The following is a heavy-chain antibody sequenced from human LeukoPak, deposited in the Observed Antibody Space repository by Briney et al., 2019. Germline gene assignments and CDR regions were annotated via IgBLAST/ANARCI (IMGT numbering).Heavy chain of an antibody. CDR3: ARDYCSSTSCYFDY. CDR1: GYTFTSYG. Sequence: WASVKVSCKASGYTFTSYGISWVRQAPGQGLEWMGWISAYNGNTNYALKLQGRVTMTTDTSTSTAYMELRSLRSDDTAVYYCARDYCSSTSCYFDYWGQGTLVTVSS. J-gene: IGHJ4*02. V-gene: IGHV1-18*01. CDR2: ISAYNGNT. D-gene: IGHD2-2*01.